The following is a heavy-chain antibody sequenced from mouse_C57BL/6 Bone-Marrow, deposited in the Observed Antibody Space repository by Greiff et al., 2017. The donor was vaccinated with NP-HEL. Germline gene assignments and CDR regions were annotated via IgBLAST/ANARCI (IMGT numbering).Heavy chain of an antibody. J-gene: IGHJ1*03. CDR1: GYTFTSYW. CDR2: IDPNSGGT. D-gene: IGHD1-1*01. CDR3: ARKDYGSTVWYFDV. V-gene: IGHV1-72*01. Sequence: QQSCKASGYTFTSYWMHWVKQRPGRGLEWIGRIDPNSGGTKYNEKFKSKATLTVDKPSSTAYMQLSSLTSEDSAVYYCARKDYGSTVWYFDVWGTGTTVTVSS.